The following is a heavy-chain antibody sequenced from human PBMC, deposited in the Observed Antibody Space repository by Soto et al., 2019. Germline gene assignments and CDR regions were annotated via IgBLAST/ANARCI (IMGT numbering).Heavy chain of an antibody. CDR1: GFTVSSYG. V-gene: IGHV3-7*05. CDR3: AKSLSAIPGDS. Sequence: EVQLVESGGGLVQSGGSLRLSCAASGFTVSSYGLTWVRQCPGKGPEWVANIKQDGSVIYYVDSVKGRFTISRENAKNSLYLQMTSMSAEDTAVYHCAKSLSAIPGDSWGQGTLVTVSS. J-gene: IGHJ4*02. CDR2: IKQDGSVI. D-gene: IGHD2-2*01.